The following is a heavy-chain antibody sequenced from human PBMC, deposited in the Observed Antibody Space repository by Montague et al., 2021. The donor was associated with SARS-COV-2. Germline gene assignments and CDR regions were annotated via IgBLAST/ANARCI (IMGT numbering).Heavy chain of an antibody. V-gene: IGHV3-48*03. J-gene: IGHJ4*02. D-gene: IGHD3-10*01. CDR1: GLTFSLHE. CDR2: ISSSGTTV. CDR3: AGAPSYLIRGVINY. Sequence: SLRLSCAASGLTFSLHEMSWVRQAPGKGLEWISYISSSGTTVYYGDSVKGRFTIFRDNAQNSVFLEMSSLSAGDTAVYYCAGAPSYLIRGVINYWGQGALVTVSS.